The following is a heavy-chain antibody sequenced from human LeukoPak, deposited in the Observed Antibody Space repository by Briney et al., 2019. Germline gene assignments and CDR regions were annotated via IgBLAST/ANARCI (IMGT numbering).Heavy chain of an antibody. J-gene: IGHJ3*02. CDR3: AGGLDSYYDFWSGQTDAFDI. Sequence: SETLSLTCAVYGGSFSGYYWSWIRQPPGKGLEWIGEINHSGSTNYNPSLKSRVTISVDTSKNQFSLKLSSVTAADTAVYYCAGGLDSYYDFWSGQTDAFDIWGQGTMVTVSS. CDR1: GGSFSGYY. V-gene: IGHV4-34*01. CDR2: INHSGST. D-gene: IGHD3-3*01.